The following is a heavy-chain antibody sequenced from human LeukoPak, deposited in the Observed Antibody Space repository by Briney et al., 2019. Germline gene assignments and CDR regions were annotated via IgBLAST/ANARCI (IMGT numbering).Heavy chain of an antibody. CDR2: INHSGST. CDR3: ARGRGVTT. J-gene: IGHJ5*02. D-gene: IGHD4-17*01. V-gene: IGHV4-34*01. CDR1: GGSFSGYY. Sequence: PSETLSLTCAVYGGSFSGYYWSWIRQPPGKGLEWIGEINHSGSTNYNPSLKSRVTISVDTSKNQFSLKLSSVTAADTAVYYCARGRGVTTWGRGTLVTVSS.